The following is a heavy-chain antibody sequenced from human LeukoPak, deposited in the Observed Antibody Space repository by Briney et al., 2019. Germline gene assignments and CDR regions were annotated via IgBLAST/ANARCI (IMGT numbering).Heavy chain of an antibody. CDR3: ARDEVLLWFGESYNWFDP. J-gene: IGHJ5*02. Sequence: WAPVNVSCKASGYTFTSYAMHWVRQAPGQRLEWMGWINAGNGNTKYSQKFQGRVTITRDTSASTAYMELSSLRSEDTAVYYCARDEVLLWFGESYNWFDPWGQGTLVTVSS. CDR2: INAGNGNT. V-gene: IGHV1-3*01. CDR1: GYTFTSYA. D-gene: IGHD3-10*01.